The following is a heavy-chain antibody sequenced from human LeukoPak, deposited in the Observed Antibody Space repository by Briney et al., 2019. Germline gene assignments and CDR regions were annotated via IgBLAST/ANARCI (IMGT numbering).Heavy chain of an antibody. D-gene: IGHD3-22*01. CDR1: GGSISSSSYY. Sequence: PSETLSLTCTVSGGSISSSSYYWSWIRQPPGKGLEWIGYIYYSGSTYYNPSLKSRVTISVDTSKNQFSLKLSSVTAADTAVYYCARGDYDSSGYYSLFDYWGQGTLVTVSS. CDR2: IYYSGST. V-gene: IGHV4-30-4*08. J-gene: IGHJ4*02. CDR3: ARGDYDSSGYYSLFDY.